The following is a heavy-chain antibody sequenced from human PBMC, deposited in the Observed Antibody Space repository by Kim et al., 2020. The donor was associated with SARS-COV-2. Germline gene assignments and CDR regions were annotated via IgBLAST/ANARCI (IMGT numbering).Heavy chain of an antibody. V-gene: IGHV4-39*01. CDR1: GGSISSSSYY. D-gene: IGHD3-22*01. CDR2: IYYSGST. J-gene: IGHJ4*02. CDR3: ARHNRYYDSSGYYYLDAYYFDY. Sequence: SETLSLTCTVSGGSISSSSYYWGWIRQPPGKGLEWIGSIYYSGSTYYKPSLKSRVTISVDTSKNQFSLKLSSVTAADTAVYYCARHNRYYDSSGYYYLDAYYFDYWGQGTLVTVSS.